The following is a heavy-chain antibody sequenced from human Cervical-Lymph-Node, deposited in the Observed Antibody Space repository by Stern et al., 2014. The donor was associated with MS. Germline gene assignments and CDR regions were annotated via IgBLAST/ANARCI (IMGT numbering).Heavy chain of an antibody. CDR2: ISSNDGTM. Sequence: VQLEESGGGLVKPGGSLRLSCAASGFTFSDYYMSWIRQAPGKGLEWVSYISSNDGTMYYADSVKGRFTISRDNAKHSLYLQMNSLRAEDTAVYYCAKDLYCSSGSCYYDYYYYGMDVWGQGTTVTVSS. CDR1: GFTFSDYY. J-gene: IGHJ6*02. V-gene: IGHV3-11*01. CDR3: AKDLYCSSGSCYYDYYYYGMDV. D-gene: IGHD2-15*01.